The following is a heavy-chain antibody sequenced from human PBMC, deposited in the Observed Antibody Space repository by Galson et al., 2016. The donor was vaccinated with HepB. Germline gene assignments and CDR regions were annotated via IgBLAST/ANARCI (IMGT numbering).Heavy chain of an antibody. CDR1: GFTFSRNA. D-gene: IGHD2-15*01. CDR2: IKQDGSEK. Sequence: SLRLSCAASGFTFSRNALHWVRQAPGKGLEWVANIKQDGSEKTYVQSVKGRFAIYRDNAKDSLYLQMNSLRAEDTAVYYCARGFCRGVSRHSAQFDLWGQGTLVTVSS. CDR3: ARGFCRGVSRHSAQFDL. J-gene: IGHJ4*02. V-gene: IGHV3-7*01.